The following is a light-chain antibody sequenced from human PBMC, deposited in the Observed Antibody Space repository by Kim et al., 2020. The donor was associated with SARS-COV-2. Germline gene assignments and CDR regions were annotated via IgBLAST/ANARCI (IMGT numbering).Light chain of an antibody. J-gene: IGKJ4*01. V-gene: IGKV3-20*01. CDR3: QQYGSSPRT. CDR2: GAS. CDR1: QSVTSNN. Sequence: SPGERATLPCRASQSVTSNNLAWYQQKPGQAPRLLIFGASSRATGIPDRFSGSGSGTDFTLTISSLEPEDFVMYYCQQYGSSPRTFGGGTKVDIK.